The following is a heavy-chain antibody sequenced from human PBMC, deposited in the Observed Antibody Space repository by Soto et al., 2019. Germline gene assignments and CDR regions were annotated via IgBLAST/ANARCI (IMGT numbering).Heavy chain of an antibody. CDR2: IYHSGST. D-gene: IGHD3-10*01. V-gene: IGHV4-30-2*01. J-gene: IGHJ6*02. CDR1: GGSISSGGYS. CDR3: ARDALDLPRGEDSNGMDV. Sequence: SETLSLTCAVSGGSISSGGYSWSWIRQPPGKGLEWIGYIYHSGSTYYNPSLKSRVTISVDRSKNQFSLKLSSVTAADTAVYYCARDALDLPRGEDSNGMDVWGQGTTVTVSS.